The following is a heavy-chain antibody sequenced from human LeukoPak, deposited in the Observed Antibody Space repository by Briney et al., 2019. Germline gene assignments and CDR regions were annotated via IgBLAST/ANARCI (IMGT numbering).Heavy chain of an antibody. CDR1: GGSFSGYY. CDR3: AREESGLPDY. Sequence: SETLSLTCAVYGGSFSGYYWSWIRQPPGKGLEWIGEINHSGSTNYNPSLKSRVTISVDTPKNQFSLKLSSVTAADTAVYYCAREESGLPDYWGQGTLVTVSS. V-gene: IGHV4-34*01. D-gene: IGHD3-3*01. J-gene: IGHJ4*02. CDR2: INHSGST.